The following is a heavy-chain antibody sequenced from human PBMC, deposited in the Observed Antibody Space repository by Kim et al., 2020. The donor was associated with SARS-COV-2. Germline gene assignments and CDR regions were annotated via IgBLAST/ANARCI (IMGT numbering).Heavy chain of an antibody. Sequence: GGSLRLSCAASGFAFSSFNMNWVRQAPGKGLEWVSSISTSSYRYYADSVKGRFTISRDNAQNLLYLQMNSLRAEDTAIYYCASEDCSDSTCYYWGQGDSVTASS. V-gene: IGHV3-21*01. D-gene: IGHD2-15*01. J-gene: IGHJ4*02. CDR2: ISTSSYR. CDR3: ASEDCSDSTCYY. CDR1: GFAFSSFN.